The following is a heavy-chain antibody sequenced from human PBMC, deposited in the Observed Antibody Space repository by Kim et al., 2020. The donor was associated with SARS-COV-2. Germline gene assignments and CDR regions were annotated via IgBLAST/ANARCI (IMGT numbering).Heavy chain of an antibody. D-gene: IGHD4-17*01. J-gene: IGHJ6*02. Sequence: ASVKVSCKASGYTFTSYDINWVRQATGQGLEWMGWMNPNSGNTGYAQKFQGRVTMTRNTSISTAYMELSSLRSEDTAVYYCARGHDYGGNQQDYGMDVWGQGTTVTVSS. V-gene: IGHV1-8*01. CDR3: ARGHDYGGNQQDYGMDV. CDR2: MNPNSGNT. CDR1: GYTFTSYD.